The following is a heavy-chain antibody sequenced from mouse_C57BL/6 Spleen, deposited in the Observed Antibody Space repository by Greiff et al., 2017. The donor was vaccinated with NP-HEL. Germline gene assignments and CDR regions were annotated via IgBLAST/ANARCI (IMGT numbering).Heavy chain of an antibody. V-gene: IGHV1-82*01. D-gene: IGHD1-1*01. J-gene: IGHJ2*01. CDR1: GYAFSSSW. CDR3: ARDEAYYGSSYGYFDY. Sequence: QVQLQQSGPELVKPGASVKISCKASGYAFSSSWMNWVKQRPGKGLEWIGRIYPGDGDTNYNGKFKGKATLTADKSSSTAYMQLSSLTSEDSAVYFCARDEAYYGSSYGYFDYWGQGTTLTVSS. CDR2: IYPGDGDT.